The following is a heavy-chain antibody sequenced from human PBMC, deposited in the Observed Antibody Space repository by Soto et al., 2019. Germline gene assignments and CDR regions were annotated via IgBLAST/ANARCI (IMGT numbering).Heavy chain of an antibody. D-gene: IGHD5-12*01. V-gene: IGHV1-18*01. J-gene: IGHJ5*02. CDR1: GYTFTSYG. CDR2: ISAYNGNT. Sequence: QVQLVQYGAEVKKPGASVKVSCKASGYTFTSYGISWVRQAPGQGLEWMGWISAYNGNTNYAQKLQDRVTMTTDTSTSTAYMELRSLRSDDTAVYYCARDYSGYDFGHWFEPWGQGTPVPFCS. CDR3: ARDYSGYDFGHWFEP.